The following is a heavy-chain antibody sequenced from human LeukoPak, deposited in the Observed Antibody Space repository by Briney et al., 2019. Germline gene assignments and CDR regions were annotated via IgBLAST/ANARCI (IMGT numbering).Heavy chain of an antibody. CDR1: GFTFSSYA. D-gene: IGHD1-26*01. CDR3: AKPRGYSGSRDAFDI. J-gene: IGHJ3*02. Sequence: PGRSLRLSCAASGFTFSSYAMHWVRQAPGKGLEWVAVISYDGSNKYYADSVKGRFTISRDNSKNTLYLQMNSLRAEDTAVYYCAKPRGYSGSRDAFDIWGQGTMVAVSS. V-gene: IGHV3-30*04. CDR2: ISYDGSNK.